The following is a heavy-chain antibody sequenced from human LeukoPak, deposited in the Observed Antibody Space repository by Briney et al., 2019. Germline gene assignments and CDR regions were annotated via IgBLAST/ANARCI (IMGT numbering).Heavy chain of an antibody. D-gene: IGHD6-13*01. J-gene: IGHJ4*02. V-gene: IGHV1-2*02. Sequence: PGGSLRLSCAASGFTFSSYGMHWVRQAPGQGLEWMGWINPNSGGTNNAQKFQGRVTMTRDTSISTAYMELSSLRSDDTAVYYCARGSSSAVDDFDSWGQGTLVTVSS. CDR2: INPNSGGT. CDR3: ARGSSSAVDDFDS. CDR1: GFTFSSYG.